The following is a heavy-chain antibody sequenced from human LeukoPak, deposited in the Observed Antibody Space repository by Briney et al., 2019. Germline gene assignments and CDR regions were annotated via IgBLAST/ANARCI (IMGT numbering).Heavy chain of an antibody. J-gene: IGHJ4*02. D-gene: IGHD3-22*01. Sequence: GASVKVSCKASGGAFINFAINWVRQAPGQGPEWMGGVIPIFGRANYAQRFQGRVTITADESTSTVYMELSSLRSEDTAVYYCARASGDSSNYDFPKPYSYWGQGTLVTVSS. V-gene: IGHV1-69*13. CDR3: ARASGDSSNYDFPKPYSY. CDR2: VIPIFGRA. CDR1: GGAFINFA.